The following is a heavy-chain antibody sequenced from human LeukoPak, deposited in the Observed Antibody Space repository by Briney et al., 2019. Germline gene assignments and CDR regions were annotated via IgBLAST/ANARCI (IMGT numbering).Heavy chain of an antibody. CDR1: GFTFSTYG. D-gene: IGHD3-16*01. CDR3: ARAVGPFDY. J-gene: IGHJ4*02. V-gene: IGHV3-33*01. Sequence: GRSLRLSCAASGFTFSTYGMHWVRQAPGKGLEWVAVIWFDGSNKYYADSVKGRFTISRDNSKDTLYLQMNSLRVEDTAVYYCARAVGPFDYWGQGTVVTVSS. CDR2: IWFDGSNK.